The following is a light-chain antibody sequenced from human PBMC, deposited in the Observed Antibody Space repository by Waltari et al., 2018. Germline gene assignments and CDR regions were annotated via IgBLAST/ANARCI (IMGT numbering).Light chain of an antibody. Sequence: EIHMTQSPSSVSASVGDRVSMSCRASQDISTSLAWYQQESGKAPSLLIYHSSTLQSGVPSRFSGAGTGTDFTLTINNLHPEDFATYFCQQGDTSPPTFGPGTKVELK. V-gene: IGKV1-12*01. CDR3: QQGDTSPPT. CDR1: QDISTS. CDR2: HSS. J-gene: IGKJ1*01.